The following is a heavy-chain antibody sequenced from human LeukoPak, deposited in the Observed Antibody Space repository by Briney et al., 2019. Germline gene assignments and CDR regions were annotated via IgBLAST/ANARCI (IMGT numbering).Heavy chain of an antibody. CDR3: ARDYILTGYSDY. J-gene: IGHJ4*02. CDR2: ISSSSSFI. CDR1: GFTFIIYS. V-gene: IGHV3-21*01. Sequence: GGSLRLSCGASGFTFIIYSRNWVRQAPGKGREWVSSISSSSSFIYYADSVKGRFTISRDNAKNSLYLQMNSLRAEDTAVYYCARDYILTGYSDYWGQGTLVTVSS. D-gene: IGHD3-9*01.